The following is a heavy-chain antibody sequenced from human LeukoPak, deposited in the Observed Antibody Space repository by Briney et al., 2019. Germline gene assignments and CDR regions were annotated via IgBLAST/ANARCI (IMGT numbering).Heavy chain of an antibody. CDR2: ISEDGGST. J-gene: IGHJ4*02. CDR3: VAGLDY. Sequence: GGSLRLSCAASGVTFDDFAMHWVRQAPGKGLEWVSLISEDGGSTFYADSVKGRFTISRDNSKNSLYLQMNSLRTEDTALFYCVAGLDYWGQGTLVTVSS. CDR1: GVTFDDFA. V-gene: IGHV3-43*02. D-gene: IGHD6-19*01.